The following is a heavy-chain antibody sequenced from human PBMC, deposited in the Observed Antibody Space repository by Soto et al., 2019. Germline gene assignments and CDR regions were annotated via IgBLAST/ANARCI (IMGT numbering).Heavy chain of an antibody. CDR3: ARVNNWNPQIGYYYYYMDV. CDR2: IKQDGSEK. D-gene: IGHD1-1*01. CDR1: GFTFSSYW. J-gene: IGHJ6*03. Sequence: GGSLRLSCAASGFTFSSYWVTWVRQAPGKGLEWVANIKQDGSEKYYVDSVKGRFTISRDNAKDSLYLQMNSLGAEDTAVYYCARVNNWNPQIGYYYYYMDVWGKGTTVTVTS. V-gene: IGHV3-7*01.